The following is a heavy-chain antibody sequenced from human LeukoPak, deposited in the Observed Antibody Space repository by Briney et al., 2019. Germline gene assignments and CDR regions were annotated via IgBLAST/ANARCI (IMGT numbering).Heavy chain of an antibody. D-gene: IGHD3-9*01. CDR2: INPNSGGT. CDR1: GYTFTGYY. V-gene: IGHV1-2*02. CDR3: ARDVLDYHILTAYTSDMAY. Sequence: ASVKVSCKASGYTFTGYYMHWVQQAPGQGLEWMGWINPNSGGTNYAQKFQGRVTMTRDTSISTAYMELSRLRSDDTAVYYCARDVLDYHILTAYTSDMAYWGQGTLVTVSS. J-gene: IGHJ4*02.